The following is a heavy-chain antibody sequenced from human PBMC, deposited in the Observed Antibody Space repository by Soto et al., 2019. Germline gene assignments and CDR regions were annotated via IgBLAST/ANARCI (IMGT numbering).Heavy chain of an antibody. CDR3: AKALYSRSHPPFDP. CDR1: AFTFRSYA. D-gene: IGHD6-13*01. CDR2: ISSSGGDT. J-gene: IGHJ5*02. V-gene: IGHV3-23*01. Sequence: EGSLRLSCAASAFTFRSYAMNWVRQAPGKGLEWVSAISSSGGDTYYADSVKGRFTISRDNSKNTLYLQMNSLRAEDTGAYYCAKALYSRSHPPFDPWGQGTPVTVSS.